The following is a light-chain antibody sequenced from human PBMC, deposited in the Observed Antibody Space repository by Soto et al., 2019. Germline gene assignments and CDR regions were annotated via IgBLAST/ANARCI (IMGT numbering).Light chain of an antibody. CDR3: QQRRNWPWLT. J-gene: IGKJ4*01. CDR2: DVS. V-gene: IGKV3-11*01. CDR1: QYVNNY. Sequence: EIVLTQSPATLSLSPGERATLSCRASQYVNNYLAWYAQKPGQAPRLLIYDVSNRATGIPARFSGSGSGTDFTLTISSLEPEDSAVYFCQQRRNWPWLTFGGGTRVEIK.